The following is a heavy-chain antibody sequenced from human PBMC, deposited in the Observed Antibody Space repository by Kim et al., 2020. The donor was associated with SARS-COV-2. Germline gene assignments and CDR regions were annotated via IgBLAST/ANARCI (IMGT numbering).Heavy chain of an antibody. CDR1: GFTFSSYS. CDR3: AKGGIVVVPAAMSGGGYYYYMDV. D-gene: IGHD2-2*01. Sequence: GGSLRLSCAASGFTFSSYSMNWVRQAPGKGLEWVSSISSSSSYIYYADSVKGRFTISRDNAKNSLYLQMNSLRAEDTAVYYCAKGGIVVVPAAMSGGGYYYYMDVWGKGTTVTVSS. J-gene: IGHJ6*03. CDR2: ISSSSSYI. V-gene: IGHV3-21*01.